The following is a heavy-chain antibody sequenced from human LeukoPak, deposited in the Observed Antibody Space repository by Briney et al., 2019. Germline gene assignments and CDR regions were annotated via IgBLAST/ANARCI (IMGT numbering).Heavy chain of an antibody. V-gene: IGHV5-51*01. Sequence: GESLKISCKASGYHFPNYWIGWVRQLPGQGPEWRGIIHPSDSQTAYNPSFQGRVTISADTSITTAYLQWSSLWASDTAMYYCARLGRRGYSGYVGLGWFDPWGQGTLVTVSS. D-gene: IGHD5-12*01. CDR2: IHPSDSQT. CDR1: GYHFPNYW. J-gene: IGHJ5*02. CDR3: ARLGRRGYSGYVGLGWFDP.